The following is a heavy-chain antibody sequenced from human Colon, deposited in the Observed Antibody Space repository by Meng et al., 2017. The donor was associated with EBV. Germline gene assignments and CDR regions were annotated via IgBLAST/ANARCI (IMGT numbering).Heavy chain of an antibody. D-gene: IGHD2-21*02. V-gene: IGHV4-39*07. J-gene: IGHJ4*02. CDR3: ARVKDCGGDCYSDN. Sequence: QLQLQESGPGLVKPSETLSLTCTVSGASISSSPYYWGWIRQPPGKGLEWIGSIYYSGSTYYNPSLKSRVTISQDTAKNQFSLKLTSVTAADTAVYYCARVKDCGGDCYSDNWGRGTLVTVSS. CDR1: GASISSSPYY. CDR2: IYYSGST.